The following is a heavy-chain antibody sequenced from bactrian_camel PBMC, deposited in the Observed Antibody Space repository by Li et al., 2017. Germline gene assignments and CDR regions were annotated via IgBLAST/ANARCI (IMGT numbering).Heavy chain of an antibody. J-gene: IGHJ4*01. V-gene: IGHV3S55*01. Sequence: VQLVESGGGSVQAGGSLKLSCKFSQYTHDSYCLGWFRQTPGKDREEVATLEREERTTYADFVQGRFTISRDYAENTLYLQMNNLKPEDTGTFYCAADTVTWSCGAGSWEAGANYWGQGTQFTVS. CDR3: AADTVTWSCGAGSWEAGANY. D-gene: IGHD1*01. CDR1: QYTHDSYC. CDR2: LEREERT.